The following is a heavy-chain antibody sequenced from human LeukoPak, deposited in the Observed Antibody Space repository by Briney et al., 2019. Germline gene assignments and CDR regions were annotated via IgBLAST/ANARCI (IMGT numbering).Heavy chain of an antibody. CDR1: GFTFSSYA. D-gene: IGHD3-9*01. J-gene: IGHJ4*02. CDR2: ISGSGGST. CDR3: AKRSAYDILTSFDY. Sequence: PGGSLRLSCAASGFTFSSYAMSWVRQAPGKGLEWVSAISGSGGSTYYADSVKGRFTISRDNSKNTLYLQMNSLRAEDTAVYHCAKRSAYDILTSFDYWGQGTLVTVSS. V-gene: IGHV3-23*01.